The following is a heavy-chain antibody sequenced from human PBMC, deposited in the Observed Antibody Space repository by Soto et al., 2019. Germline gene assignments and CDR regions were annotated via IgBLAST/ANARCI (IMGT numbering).Heavy chain of an antibody. Sequence: LRLSCAASGFTFSIYAMSWVRQAPGKGLEWVSAISGSGGDTYYADSVKGRFTISRDKSKNTLYLQMNSLRAEDTAVYYCAKNGPVWFGESARRKFDYWGQGTLVTVS. CDR1: GFTFSIYA. CDR3: AKNGPVWFGESARRKFDY. D-gene: IGHD3-10*01. CDR2: ISGSGGDT. J-gene: IGHJ4*02. V-gene: IGHV3-23*01.